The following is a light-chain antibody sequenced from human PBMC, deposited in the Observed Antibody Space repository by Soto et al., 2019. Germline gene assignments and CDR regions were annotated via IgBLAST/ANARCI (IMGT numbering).Light chain of an antibody. V-gene: IGLV1-40*01. Sequence: QLVLTQPPSVSGAPGQRVTISCTGSSSNIGAGYDVHWYQQLPGTAPKLLIYGNSNRPSGAPDRFSGSKSGTSASLAITGLQAKDEADYYCQSYDSSLSGYVVFGGGTKVTVL. CDR2: GNS. CDR3: QSYDSSLSGYVV. J-gene: IGLJ2*01. CDR1: SSNIGAGYD.